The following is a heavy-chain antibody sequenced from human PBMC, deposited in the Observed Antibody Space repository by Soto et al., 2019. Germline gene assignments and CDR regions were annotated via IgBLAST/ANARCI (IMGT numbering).Heavy chain of an antibody. J-gene: IGHJ3*02. D-gene: IGHD1-26*01. CDR3: ARVQATIVGAATGAFGI. V-gene: IGHV1-69*01. Sequence: QVQLVQSGAEVKKPGSSVKVSCKASGGTFSSYAISWVRQAPGQGLEWMGGIIPIFGRANYAQKFQGRVTITEQDSNSTAYIEMRSLRDEEKAVYYCARVQATIVGAATGAFGIWGQGTMVTVSS. CDR1: GGTFSSYA. CDR2: IIPIFGRA.